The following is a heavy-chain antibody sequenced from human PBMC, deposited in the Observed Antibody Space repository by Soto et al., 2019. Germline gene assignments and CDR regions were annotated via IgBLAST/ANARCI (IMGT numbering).Heavy chain of an antibody. CDR3: ARHDDYAYGMDV. J-gene: IGHJ6*02. V-gene: IGHV4-39*01. Sequence: QLQLQESGPGLVKPSETLSLTCTVSGGSISSSSYYWGWIRQPPGKGLEWIGSIYYSGSTHYNPSLQSRVTISLDTSKNQFSLKLSSVTAADTAVYYCARHDDYAYGMDVWGQGTTVTVSS. CDR1: GGSISSSSYY. CDR2: IYYSGST.